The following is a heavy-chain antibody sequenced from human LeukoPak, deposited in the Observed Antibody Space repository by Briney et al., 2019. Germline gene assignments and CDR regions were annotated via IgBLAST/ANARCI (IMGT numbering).Heavy chain of an antibody. CDR2: IYHSGST. D-gene: IGHD1-14*01. V-gene: IGHV4-38-2*02. J-gene: IGHJ5*02. CDR3: ARDRVHNPSGWWFDP. CDR1: GYSISSGYY. Sequence: SETLSLTCTVSGYSISSGYYWGWIRQPPGKGLEWIGSIYHSGSTYYNPSLKSRVTISVDTSKNQFSLKLSSVTAADTAVYYCARDRVHNPSGWWFDPWGQGTLVTVSS.